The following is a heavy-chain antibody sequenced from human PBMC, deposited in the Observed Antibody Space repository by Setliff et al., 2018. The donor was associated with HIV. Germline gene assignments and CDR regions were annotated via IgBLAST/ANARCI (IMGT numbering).Heavy chain of an antibody. CDR1: GFNFDDYD. D-gene: IGHD3-3*01. J-gene: IGHJ6*03. CDR2: VRSKASSGTK. Sequence: GGSLRLSCTASGFNFDDYDMSWVRQAPGKGLEWVGFVRSKASSGTKDYAASVKGRFSISRDDSKSTAYLQMTSLKTEDTAMYYCTREDVKFSEWPIHYYMDVWGKGTTVTVSS. CDR3: TREDVKFSEWPIHYYMDV. V-gene: IGHV3-49*04.